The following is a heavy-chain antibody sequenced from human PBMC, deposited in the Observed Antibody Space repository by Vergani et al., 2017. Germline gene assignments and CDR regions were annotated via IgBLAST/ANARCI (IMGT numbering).Heavy chain of an antibody. Sequence: QMQLQESGPGLVKASETLSLTCTVSGDSIISRSYYWGWIRQPPGKGVEWIGRIYNSGNGDSSSSLKSRVTISADTSKNQFSLRLTSVTAADTAVYYCASGKYYSDSTSHFRGRYFDVWGRGTLVTVPS. D-gene: IGHD3-16*01. CDR2: IYNSGNG. V-gene: IGHV4-39*01. J-gene: IGHJ2*01. CDR1: GDSIISRSYY. CDR3: ASGKYYSDSTSHFRGRYFDV.